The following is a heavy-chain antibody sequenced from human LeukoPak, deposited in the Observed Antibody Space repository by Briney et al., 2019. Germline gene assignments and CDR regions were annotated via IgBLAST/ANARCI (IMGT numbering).Heavy chain of an antibody. Sequence: PGGSLRLSCAASGFTFTNYWMSWVRQAPGKGLEWVAIIWFDGSYKYYADSVKGRFTISRDNSKNTLYLQMNSLRAEDTAVYYCARGEYYDSSGYSQYFQHWGQGTLVTVSS. CDR2: IWFDGSYK. CDR1: GFTFTNYW. CDR3: ARGEYYDSSGYSQYFQH. J-gene: IGHJ1*01. V-gene: IGHV3-33*08. D-gene: IGHD3-22*01.